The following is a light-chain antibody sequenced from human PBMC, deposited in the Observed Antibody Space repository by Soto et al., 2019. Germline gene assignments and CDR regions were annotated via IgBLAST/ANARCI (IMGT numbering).Light chain of an antibody. CDR1: QSLLHSSGYNY. Sequence: EIVMTQSPLSLPVTPGEPASISCRSSQSLLHSSGYNYLHWYLQKPGQSPQLLIYLVSTRASGVPDRFSGSGSGIDFTLKISRVEAEDVGVYYCMQDLQTPYTFGQGTKPEIK. V-gene: IGKV2-28*01. J-gene: IGKJ2*01. CDR3: MQDLQTPYT. CDR2: LVS.